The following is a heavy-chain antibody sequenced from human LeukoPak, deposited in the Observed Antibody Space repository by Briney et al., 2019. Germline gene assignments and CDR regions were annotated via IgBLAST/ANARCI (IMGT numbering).Heavy chain of an antibody. CDR1: GYTFTSYG. J-gene: IGHJ4*02. CDR2: ISAYNGNT. D-gene: IGHD2-15*01. CDR3: ASWGSGGSLLGVARQTYYFDY. Sequence: ASVKVSCKASGYTFTSYGISWVRQAPGQGLEWMGWISAYNGNTNYAQKLQGRVTMTTDTSTSTAYMELRSLRSDDTAVYYCASWGSGGSLLGVARQTYYFDYWGQGTLVTVSS. V-gene: IGHV1-18*01.